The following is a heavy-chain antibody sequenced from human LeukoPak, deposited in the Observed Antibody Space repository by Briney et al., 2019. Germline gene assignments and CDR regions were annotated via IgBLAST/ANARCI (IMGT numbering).Heavy chain of an antibody. V-gene: IGHV3-48*04. D-gene: IGHD6-19*01. CDR2: ISSSSSTI. J-gene: IGHJ3*02. Sequence: GGSLRLSCAASGFTFSSYSMNWVRQAPGKGLEWVSYISSSSSTIYYADSVKVRFTISRDNAKNSLYLQMNSLRAEDTAVYYCARRGRRWLVLAAEDAFDIWGQGTMVTVSS. CDR3: ARRGRRWLVLAAEDAFDI. CDR1: GFTFSSYS.